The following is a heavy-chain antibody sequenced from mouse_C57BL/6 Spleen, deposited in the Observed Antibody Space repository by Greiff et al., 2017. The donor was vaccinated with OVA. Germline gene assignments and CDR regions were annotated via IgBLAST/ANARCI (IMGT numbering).Heavy chain of an antibody. V-gene: IGHV1-69*01. CDR1: GYTFTSYW. D-gene: IGHD4-1*01. CDR2: IDPSDSYT. J-gene: IGHJ4*01. Sequence: QVQLQQPGAELVMPGASVKLSCKASGYTFTSYWMHWVKQRPGQGLEWIGEIDPSDSYTNYNQKFKGKTTLTVDKSSSPAYMQLSSLTSEDSAVYYCARWELYAMDYWGQGTSVTVSS. CDR3: ARWELYAMDY.